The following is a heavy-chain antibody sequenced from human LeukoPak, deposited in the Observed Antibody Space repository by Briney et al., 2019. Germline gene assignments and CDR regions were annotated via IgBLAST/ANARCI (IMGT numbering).Heavy chain of an antibody. CDR2: IRSKAYGGTT. Sequence: KTGGSLRLSCTACGFTFGDHAMSWLRQAPGKGLEWVGFIRSKAYGGTTEYAASVKGRFTISRDDSKSIAYLQMNSLKTEDTAVYPCTRDTQLNWFDPWGQGTLVTVSS. D-gene: IGHD1-1*01. CDR3: TRDTQLNWFDP. CDR1: GFTFGDHA. J-gene: IGHJ5*02. V-gene: IGHV3-49*05.